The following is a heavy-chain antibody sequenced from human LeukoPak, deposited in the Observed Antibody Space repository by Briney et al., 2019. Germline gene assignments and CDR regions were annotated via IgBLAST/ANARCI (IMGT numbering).Heavy chain of an antibody. V-gene: IGHV1-18*01. CDR3: ARAYYYGSGSYWVDY. J-gene: IGHJ4*02. Sequence: ASVKVSCKASGYTFTSYGISWVRQAPGQGLEWMGWISAYNGNTNYAQKLQGRVTMTTDTSTSTAYMELRSMRSDDTAVYYCARAYYYGSGSYWVDYWGQGTLVTVSS. D-gene: IGHD3-10*01. CDR1: GYTFTSYG. CDR2: ISAYNGNT.